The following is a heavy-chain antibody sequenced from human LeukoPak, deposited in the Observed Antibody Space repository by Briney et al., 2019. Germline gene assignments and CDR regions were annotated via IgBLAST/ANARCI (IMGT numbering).Heavy chain of an antibody. Sequence: GASVKVSCKASGYTFTSYGISWVRQAPGQGLEWMGWISAYNGNTNYAQKLQGRVTMTTDTSKSTAYLDLKSLRSDDTAVYYCERANGMVFAMIVVVMDWFDPWGQGTLVTVSS. J-gene: IGHJ5*02. CDR2: ISAYNGNT. CDR3: ERANGMVFAMIVVVMDWFDP. D-gene: IGHD3-22*01. V-gene: IGHV1-18*01. CDR1: GYTFTSYG.